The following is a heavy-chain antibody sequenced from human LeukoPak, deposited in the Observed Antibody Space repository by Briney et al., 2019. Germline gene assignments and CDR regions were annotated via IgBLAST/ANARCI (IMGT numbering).Heavy chain of an antibody. CDR2: MNPNSGNT. D-gene: IGHD3-10*01. V-gene: IGHV1-8*02. CDR3: ARGLYYYGSGSYYTGNWFDP. J-gene: IGHJ5*02. CDR1: GYTFTSYG. Sequence: ASVKVSCKASGYTFTSYGINWVRQATGQGLEWMGWMNPNSGNTGYAQKFQGRVTMTRNTSISTAYMELSSLRSEDTAVYYCARGLYYYGSGSYYTGNWFDPWGQGTLVTVSS.